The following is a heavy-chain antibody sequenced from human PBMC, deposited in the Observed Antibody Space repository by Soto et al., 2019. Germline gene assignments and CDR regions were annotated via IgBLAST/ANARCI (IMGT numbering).Heavy chain of an antibody. CDR1: GFRFSTYD. CDR2: ITTSSSSI. V-gene: IGHV3-48*02. J-gene: IGHJ6*02. D-gene: IGHD2-2*01. Sequence: VKLVESGGGWVQPGGSLRLSCAASGFRFSTYDMNWFRQAPGKGLEWLSYITTSSSSIKYADSVKGRFTVSRDDAKNSLYLQMSSLRDDDTAVYYCERDPQRGYSGLDVWGQGTTVSVSS. CDR3: ERDPQRGYSGLDV.